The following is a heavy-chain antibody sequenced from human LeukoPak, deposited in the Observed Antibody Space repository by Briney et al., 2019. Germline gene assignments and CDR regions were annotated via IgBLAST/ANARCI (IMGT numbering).Heavy chain of an antibody. D-gene: IGHD4-23*01. CDR2: FDPEDGET. V-gene: IGHV1-24*01. CDR3: ARGWLAETTMVTPYNY. Sequence: GASVKVSCKVSGYTLTELSMHWVRQAPGKGLEWMGGFDPEDGETIYAQKFQGRVTMTEDTSTDTAYMELSSLRSEDTAVYYCARGWLAETTMVTPYNYWGQGTLVTVSS. J-gene: IGHJ4*02. CDR1: GYTLTELS.